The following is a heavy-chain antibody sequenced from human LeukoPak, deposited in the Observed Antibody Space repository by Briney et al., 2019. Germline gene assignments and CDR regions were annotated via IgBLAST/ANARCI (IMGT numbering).Heavy chain of an antibody. J-gene: IGHJ3*02. D-gene: IGHD3-9*01. CDR2: ISGSGGST. CDR1: GFTFSSYG. Sequence: GGSLRLSCAASGFTFSSYGMSWVRQAPGKGLEWVSAISGSGGSTYYADSVKGRFTISRDNSKNTLYLQMDSLGPEDTAVYYCARASLRYFDSWGAFDIWGQGTMVTVSS. CDR3: ARASLRYFDSWGAFDI. V-gene: IGHV3-23*01.